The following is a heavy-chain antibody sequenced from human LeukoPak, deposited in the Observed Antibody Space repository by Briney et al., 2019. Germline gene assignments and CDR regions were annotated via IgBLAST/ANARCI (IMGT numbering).Heavy chain of an antibody. CDR2: INSDGSYT. CDR3: ATLGTMVRGVIMDY. D-gene: IGHD3-10*01. J-gene: IGHJ4*02. V-gene: IGHV3-74*01. Sequence: GGSLRLSCAASGFTFSSYWMHWVRQAPGKGLGWVSRINSDGSYTNYADSVKGRFTISRDNAKNTLYLQMNSLRAEDTAVYYCATLGTMVRGVIMDYWGQGTLVTVSS. CDR1: GFTFSSYW.